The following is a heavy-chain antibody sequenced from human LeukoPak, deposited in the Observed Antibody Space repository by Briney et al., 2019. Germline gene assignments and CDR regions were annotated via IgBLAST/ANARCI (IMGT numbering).Heavy chain of an antibody. Sequence: SETLSLTCTVSGGSISSGGYYWSWIRQHPGKGLEWIVYIYYSGSTYYNPSLKSRVTISVDTSKNQFSLKLSSVTAADTAVYYCARALSYGSGPAGYYFDYWGQGTLVTVSS. V-gene: IGHV4-31*03. J-gene: IGHJ4*02. CDR3: ARALSYGSGPAGYYFDY. CDR2: IYYSGST. D-gene: IGHD3-10*01. CDR1: GGSISSGGYY.